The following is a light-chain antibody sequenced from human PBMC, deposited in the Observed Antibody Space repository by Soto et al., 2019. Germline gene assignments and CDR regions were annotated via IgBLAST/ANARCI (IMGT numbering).Light chain of an antibody. V-gene: IGKV3-15*01. CDR2: GAS. Sequence: EIVMTQSPATRSVSPGERATLSCRASQSVSSNLAWYQQKPGQAPRLLIYGASTRATGIPARFSDSWSGTEFTLTISSLQSEDFAVYYCQQYNNWPYTFGQGTKLEIK. J-gene: IGKJ2*01. CDR3: QQYNNWPYT. CDR1: QSVSSN.